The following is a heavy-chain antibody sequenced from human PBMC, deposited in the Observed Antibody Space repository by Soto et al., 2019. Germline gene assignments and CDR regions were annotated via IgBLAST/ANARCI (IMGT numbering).Heavy chain of an antibody. J-gene: IGHJ6*02. CDR1: GFTFSSYA. CDR2: ISGSGGST. V-gene: IGHV3-23*01. CDR3: AANPDYYYYGMDV. Sequence: EVQLLESGGGLVQPGGSLRLSCAASGFTFSSYAMSWVRQAPGKGLEWVSAISGSGGSTYYADSVKGRFTISRDNSKNTLYLQMNSLRAEDTAVYYCAANPDYYYYGMDVWGLGTTVTVSS.